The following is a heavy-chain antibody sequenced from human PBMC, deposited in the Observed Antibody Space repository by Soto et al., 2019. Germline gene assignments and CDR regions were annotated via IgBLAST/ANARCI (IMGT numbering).Heavy chain of an antibody. CDR1: GFTFSSYG. J-gene: IGHJ4*02. V-gene: IGHV3-33*01. D-gene: IGHD3-22*01. CDR2: IWYDGSNK. Sequence: GGSLRLSCAASGFTFSSYGMHWVRQAPGKGLEWVAVIWYDGSNKYYADSVKGRFTISRDNSKNTLYLQMNSLRAEDTAVYYCARDPKYYYDSSGYPFPFYWGQGTLVTVSS. CDR3: ARDPKYYYDSSGYPFPFY.